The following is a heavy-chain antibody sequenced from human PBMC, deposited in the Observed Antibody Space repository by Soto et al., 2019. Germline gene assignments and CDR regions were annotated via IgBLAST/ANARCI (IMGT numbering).Heavy chain of an antibody. D-gene: IGHD3-9*01. CDR2: IHHDGST. CDR1: GDCISSTTW. J-gene: IGHJ4*02. CDR3: ARANYDILTGYSMAAFAY. Sequence: PSETLSLTCAVSGDCISSTTWWSWVRQPPGKGLEWIGEIHHDGSTNYNPSLKSRVTISVDTSKNQFSLKLSSVTAADTAVYYCARANYDILTGYSMAAFAYWGLGNMVTVSS. V-gene: IGHV4-4*02.